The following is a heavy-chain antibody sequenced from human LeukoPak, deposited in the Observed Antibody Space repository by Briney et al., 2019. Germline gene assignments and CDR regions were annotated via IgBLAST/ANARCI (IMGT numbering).Heavy chain of an antibody. J-gene: IGHJ5*02. V-gene: IGHV4-34*01. CDR1: GGSFSGYY. CDR2: INHSGST. D-gene: IGHD6-19*01. Sequence: SETLSLTCAVYGGSFSGYYWSWMRQRPGKGLEWIGEINHSGSTNYNPSLKSRVTISVDTSKNQFSLKLSSVTAADTAVYYCARERYSSGWYRSSGDWFDPWGQGTLVTVSS. CDR3: ARERYSSGWYRSSGDWFDP.